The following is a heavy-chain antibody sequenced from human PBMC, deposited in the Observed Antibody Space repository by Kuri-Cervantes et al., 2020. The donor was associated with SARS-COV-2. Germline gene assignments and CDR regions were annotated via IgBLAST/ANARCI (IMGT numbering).Heavy chain of an antibody. D-gene: IGHD2/OR15-2a*01. V-gene: IGHV4-61*09. CDR2: IYTSGST. CDR3: ARVREFYEIDY. J-gene: IGHJ4*02. Sequence: SQTLSLTCAVSGYSISSGSYYWSWIRQPAGKGLEWIGYIYTSGSTNYNPSLKSRVTISVDTSKNQFSLKLSSVTAADTAVYYCARVREFYEIDYWGQGTLVTVSS. CDR1: GYSISSGSYY.